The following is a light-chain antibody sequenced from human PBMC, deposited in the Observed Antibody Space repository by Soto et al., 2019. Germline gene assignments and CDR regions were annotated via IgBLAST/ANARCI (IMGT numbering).Light chain of an antibody. CDR3: QQYVHWPPGT. Sequence: EIVVTQSPATLSVSPGERVTLSCSASQSGSSSLAWYQQRPGQAPRLLIYDTSPRAAGIAARFSGSGSGTEFTLTISSLQSEDFAVYYCQQYVHWPPGTFGQGTTVDIK. CDR2: DTS. J-gene: IGKJ1*01. V-gene: IGKV3-15*01. CDR1: QSGSSS.